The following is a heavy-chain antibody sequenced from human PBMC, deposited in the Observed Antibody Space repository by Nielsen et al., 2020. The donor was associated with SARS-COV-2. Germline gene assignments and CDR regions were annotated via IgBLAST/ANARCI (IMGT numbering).Heavy chain of an antibody. V-gene: IGHV1-69*01. CDR2: IIPIFGTA. Sequence: WVRQAPGQGLEWMGGIIPIFGTASYAQKFQGRVTITADESTSTAYMELSSLRSEDTAVYYCAITTFLYYDFWSGYSVNYYYYMDVWGKGTTVTVSS. D-gene: IGHD3-3*01. J-gene: IGHJ6*03. CDR3: AITTFLYYDFWSGYSVNYYYYMDV.